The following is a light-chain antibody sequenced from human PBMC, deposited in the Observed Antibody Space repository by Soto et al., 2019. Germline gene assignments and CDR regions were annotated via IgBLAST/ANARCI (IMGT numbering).Light chain of an antibody. Sequence: EIVLTQSPGTLSLSPGERATLSCRASQSVSSSYLAWYQQKPGQAPRLLIYGASSRATGIPDRFSGSGSGTDFTLTISRLEPEDLAVYYCHQYGGSPWYTFGQRTKLEIK. J-gene: IGKJ2*01. CDR2: GAS. CDR1: QSVSSSY. V-gene: IGKV3-20*01. CDR3: HQYGGSPWYT.